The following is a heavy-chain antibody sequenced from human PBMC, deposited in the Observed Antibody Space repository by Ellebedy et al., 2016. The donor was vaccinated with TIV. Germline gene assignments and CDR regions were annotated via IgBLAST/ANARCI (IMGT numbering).Heavy chain of an antibody. CDR1: GFTFSTYG. D-gene: IGHD6-6*01. CDR3: AITSARPEHFDC. J-gene: IGHJ4*02. V-gene: IGHV3-30*03. Sequence: GESLKISCAASGFTFSTYGLHWVRQAPGKGLEWVAVISNDGNIKYYADSVKGRFIISRDNSKNTLYLQVNSLRAEDTAVNYCAITSARPEHFDCWGQGTLVTVSS. CDR2: ISNDGNIK.